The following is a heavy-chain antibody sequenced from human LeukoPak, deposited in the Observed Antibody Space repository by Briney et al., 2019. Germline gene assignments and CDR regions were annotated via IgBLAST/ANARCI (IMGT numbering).Heavy chain of an antibody. CDR2: ISAYNGNT. J-gene: IGHJ4*02. V-gene: IGHV1-18*01. CDR3: ARGGRYCSSTSCYTEFDY. D-gene: IGHD2-2*02. Sequence: GASVKVSCKASGYTFTSYGISWVRQAPGQGLEWMGWISAYNGNTNYAQKLQGRVTMTTDTSTSTAYMGLRSLRSDDTAVYYCARGGRYCSSTSCYTEFDYWGQGTLVTVSS. CDR1: GYTFTSYG.